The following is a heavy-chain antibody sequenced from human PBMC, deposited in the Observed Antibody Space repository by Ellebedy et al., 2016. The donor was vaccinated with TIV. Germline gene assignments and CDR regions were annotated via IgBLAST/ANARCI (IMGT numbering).Heavy chain of an antibody. CDR3: TYSSSCDY. V-gene: IGHV3-23*01. CDR1: GFTFSTYA. D-gene: IGHD6-6*01. Sequence: GESLKISCVASGFTFSTYAMTWVRQAPGKGLEWVSTISGSGGNIYYADSVKGRFTISRDNSMKTLNLQMNSLRAEDTALYYCTYSSSCDYWGQGTLVTVSS. CDR2: ISGSGGNI. J-gene: IGHJ4*02.